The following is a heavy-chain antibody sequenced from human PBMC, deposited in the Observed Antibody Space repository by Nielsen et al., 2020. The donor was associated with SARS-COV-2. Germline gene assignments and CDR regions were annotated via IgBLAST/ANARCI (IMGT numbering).Heavy chain of an antibody. V-gene: IGHV3-9*01. J-gene: IGHJ6*02. CDR2: ISWNSGSI. Sequence: SLRLSCAASGFTFDDYAMHWVRQAPGKGLEWVSGISWNSGSIGYADSVKGRFTISRDNAKNSLYLQMNSLRAEDTALYYCASQFTGMDVWGQGTTVTVSS. D-gene: IGHD3-16*01. CDR3: ASQFTGMDV. CDR1: GFTFDDYA.